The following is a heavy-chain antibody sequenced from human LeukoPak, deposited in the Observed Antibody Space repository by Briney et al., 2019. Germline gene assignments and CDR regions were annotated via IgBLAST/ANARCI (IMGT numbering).Heavy chain of an antibody. Sequence: GGSLRLSCAASGFTFSSYWMHWVRQAPGKGLVWVSRINTDGSSTSYADSVKDRFTISRDNAKNTLYLQVNSLRAEDTAVYYCAREYYDFWSGYYWGRNYFDYWGQGTLVTVSS. V-gene: IGHV3-74*01. CDR1: GFTFSSYW. D-gene: IGHD3-3*01. CDR2: INTDGSST. CDR3: AREYYDFWSGYYWGRNYFDY. J-gene: IGHJ4*02.